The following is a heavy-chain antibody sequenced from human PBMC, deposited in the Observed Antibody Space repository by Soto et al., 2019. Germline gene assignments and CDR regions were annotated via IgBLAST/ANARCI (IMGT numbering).Heavy chain of an antibody. D-gene: IGHD6-6*01. CDR2: IIPILGIA. V-gene: IGHV1-69*08. CDR3: ARDLSRAAGGPIGMGRPGDY. CDR1: GGTFSSYT. Sequence: QVQLVQSGAEVKKPGSSVKVSCKASGGTFSSYTISWVRQAPGQGLEWMGRIIPILGIANYAQKFQGRVTITADKPTSTGYMELGRLRSEATAVYYCARDLSRAAGGPIGMGRPGDYWGEGTLVTVSS. J-gene: IGHJ4*02.